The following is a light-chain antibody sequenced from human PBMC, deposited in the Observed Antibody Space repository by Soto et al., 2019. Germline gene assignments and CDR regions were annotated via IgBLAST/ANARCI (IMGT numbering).Light chain of an antibody. CDR3: QSYDISLSGSVV. CDR1: SSNIGAGYD. CDR2: GNS. V-gene: IGLV1-40*01. J-gene: IGLJ2*01. Sequence: QLVLTQPPSVSGAPGQRVTISCTGSSSNIGAGYDVHWYQQLPGTAPKLLIYGNSNRPSGVPDRFSGSKSGTAASLAITGLQAEDEADYYCQSYDISLSGSVVFGGGTQLTVL.